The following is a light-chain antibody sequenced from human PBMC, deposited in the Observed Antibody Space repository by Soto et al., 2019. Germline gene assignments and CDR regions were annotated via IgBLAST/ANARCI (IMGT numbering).Light chain of an antibody. CDR3: QQYNSLTWT. V-gene: IGKV3-11*01. CDR1: QSVRSY. J-gene: IGKJ1*01. Sequence: EIVLTQSPATLSLSPGERATLSCGASQSVRSYLAWYQQKPGQAPRLLIYDASNRATGIPARFSGSGSGTEFTLTISSLQPDDFATYYCQQYNSLTWTFGQGTKVDIK. CDR2: DAS.